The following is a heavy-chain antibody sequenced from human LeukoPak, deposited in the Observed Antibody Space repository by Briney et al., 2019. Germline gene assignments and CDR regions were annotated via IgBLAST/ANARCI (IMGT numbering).Heavy chain of an antibody. D-gene: IGHD1-1*01. CDR2: IRYDGSNK. Sequence: GGSLRLSCAASGFSISTYDMHWVRQAPGKGLEWVTVIRYDGSNKYYADSVKGRFTISRDNSKKTVYLQMNSLRAEDTAVYYCAKEYNYYFDYWGQGTLVTVSS. V-gene: IGHV3-30*02. CDR1: GFSISTYD. J-gene: IGHJ4*02. CDR3: AKEYNYYFDY.